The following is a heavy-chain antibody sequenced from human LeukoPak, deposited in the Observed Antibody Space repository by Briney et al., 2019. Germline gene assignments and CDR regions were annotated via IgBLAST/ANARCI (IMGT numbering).Heavy chain of an antibody. CDR1: GFTFSGSA. CDR2: IRSKTNNYAT. D-gene: IGHD3-16*01. CDR3: ARGRPARVMVSRFDP. J-gene: IGHJ5*02. V-gene: IGHV3-73*01. Sequence: GGSLRLSCAASGFTFSGSAMHWVRQASGKGMEWVGRIRSKTNNYATAYAASVKDRFTISRDDSTNTAYLQMNSLKTEDTAVYYCARGRPARVMVSRFDPWGQGTLVTVSS.